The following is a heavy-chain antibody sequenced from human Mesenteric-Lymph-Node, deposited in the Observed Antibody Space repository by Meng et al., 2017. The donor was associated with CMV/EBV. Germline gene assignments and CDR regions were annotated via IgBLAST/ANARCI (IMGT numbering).Heavy chain of an antibody. CDR3: APGLGSGSSNWFDP. V-gene: IGHV4-34*01. Sequence: QHLVAGMLSPSVSLALTLAFFGRVCSCYHWDWIRQPPRKGLEWIGEIHHSGSTNYNPSLKSRVTISVDTSKNQFSLKVTSVTAADTAVYYCAPGLGSGSSNWFDPWGQGTLVTVSS. CDR2: IHHSGST. CDR1: GRVCSCYH. D-gene: IGHD3-10*01. J-gene: IGHJ5*02.